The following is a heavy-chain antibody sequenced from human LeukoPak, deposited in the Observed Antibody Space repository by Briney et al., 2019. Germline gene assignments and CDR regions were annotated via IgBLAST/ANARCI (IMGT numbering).Heavy chain of an antibody. V-gene: IGHV3-21*01. J-gene: IGHJ4*02. CDR2: TSSKSRHV. Sequence: GGSLRLSCAASGFTFSNFGMTWVRQTPGKGLEWVSSTSSKSRHVYYADSVKGRFTISRDNAENSLYLQMNSLRVEDSAVYYCTRQYYDFWSGFYTADYYFDYWGQGTLVTVSS. D-gene: IGHD3-3*01. CDR1: GFTFSNFG. CDR3: TRQYYDFWSGFYTADYYFDY.